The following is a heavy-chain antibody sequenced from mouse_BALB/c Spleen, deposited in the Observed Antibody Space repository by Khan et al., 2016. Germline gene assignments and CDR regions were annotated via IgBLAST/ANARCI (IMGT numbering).Heavy chain of an antibody. CDR1: GYAFTNYG. CDR3: ARWTYYHYGSYFDD. CDR2: INTFTGEP. J-gene: IGHJ2*01. Sequence: QIQLVQSGPELKKPGETVKISCKASGYAFTNYGMTWVKQAPGKGLKWMGWINTFTGEPTCADDFKGRFAFSLETSASTASLQINSLKNEDTAKYFCARWTYYHYGSYFDDWGQGTTLTVSS. V-gene: IGHV9-3-1*01. D-gene: IGHD2-4*01.